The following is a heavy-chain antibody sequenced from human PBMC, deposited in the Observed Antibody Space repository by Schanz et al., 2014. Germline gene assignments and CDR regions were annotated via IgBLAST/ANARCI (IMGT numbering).Heavy chain of an antibody. J-gene: IGHJ4*02. CDR1: GYSFTEDF. D-gene: IGHD5-12*01. Sequence: QVQLVQSGPAVKKPGASMKVSCLASGYSFTEDFLHWVRQAPGQGLEWMGWINPNSGETNYEQKFKGRVTLTSDPSISTAFMELSGLTSDDTATYFCARARYTGYDCSGYWGQGTLLIVSS. V-gene: IGHV1-2*02. CDR2: INPNSGET. CDR3: ARARYTGYDCSGY.